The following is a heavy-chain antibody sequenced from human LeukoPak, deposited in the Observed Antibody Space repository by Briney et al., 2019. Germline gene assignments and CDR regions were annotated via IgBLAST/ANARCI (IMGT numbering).Heavy chain of an antibody. V-gene: IGHV3-11*04. J-gene: IGHJ4*02. D-gene: IGHD5-24*01. Sequence: GGSLRLSCAASGFTFSDYYMTWIRQAPGKGPEWLSYIGKSGSIIYYADSVKGRFTISRDNTRNSLYLQMNSLRAEDTAVYYCVRYVGWLQFDYWGQGTLVTVSS. CDR3: VRYVGWLQFDY. CDR2: IGKSGSII. CDR1: GFTFSDYY.